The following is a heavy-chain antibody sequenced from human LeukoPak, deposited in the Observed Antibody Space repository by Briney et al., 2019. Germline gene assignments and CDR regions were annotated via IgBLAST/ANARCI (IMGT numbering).Heavy chain of an antibody. Sequence: GGSLRLSCAASGFTFSSYGMHWVRQAPGKGLEWVAFIRYDGSNKYYADSVKGRITISRDNSKNTLYLQMNSLRAEDTAVYYCARGAGEKAVAGTSHWGQGTLVTVSS. D-gene: IGHD6-19*01. J-gene: IGHJ4*02. CDR1: GFTFSSYG. CDR2: IRYDGSNK. CDR3: ARGAGEKAVAGTSH. V-gene: IGHV3-30*02.